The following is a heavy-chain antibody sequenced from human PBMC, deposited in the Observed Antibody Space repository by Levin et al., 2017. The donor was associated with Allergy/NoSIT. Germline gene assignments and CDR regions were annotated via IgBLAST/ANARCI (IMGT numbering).Heavy chain of an antibody. CDR2: IIPILGIA. D-gene: IGHD1-1*01. CDR3: ASAPRNWKLDSRYFDL. CDR1: GGTFSSYA. J-gene: IGHJ2*01. V-gene: IGHV1-69*04. Sequence: SVKVSCKASGGTFSSYAISWVRQAPGQGLEWMGRIIPILGIANYAQKFQGRVTITADKSTSTAYMELSSLRSEDTAVYYCASAPRNWKLDSRYFDLWGRGTLVTVSS.